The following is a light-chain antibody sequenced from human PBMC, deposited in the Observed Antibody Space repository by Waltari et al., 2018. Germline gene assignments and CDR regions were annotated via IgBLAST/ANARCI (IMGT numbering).Light chain of an antibody. CDR1: QVIRRY. Sequence: CRASQVIRRYLAWYHQKTVTAPKLLIYAASTLQSGVPSRFSGSGSGTDFTLTISCLQSEDFATYYCQQYYSYLPITFGQGTRLDLK. V-gene: IGKV1-8*01. J-gene: IGKJ5*01. CDR3: QQYYSYLPIT. CDR2: AAS.